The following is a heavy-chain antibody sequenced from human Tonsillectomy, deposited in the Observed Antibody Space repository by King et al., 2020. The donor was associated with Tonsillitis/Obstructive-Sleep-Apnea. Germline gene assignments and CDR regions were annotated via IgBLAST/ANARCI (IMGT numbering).Heavy chain of an antibody. CDR2: IKSKTDGGTP. J-gene: IGHJ6*02. Sequence: VQLVESGGGLVKPGGSLRLSCAASGFTVSNAWMNWVRQAPGKGLEWVGRIKSKTDGGTPDYAAPVKGRFTISRDDSKNTLYLQMNSLKTEDTAVYYCTTDLGGIWCGMDVWGQGTTVTVSS. V-gene: IGHV3-15*07. D-gene: IGHD4/OR15-4a*01. CDR3: TTDLGGIWCGMDV. CDR1: GFTVSNAW.